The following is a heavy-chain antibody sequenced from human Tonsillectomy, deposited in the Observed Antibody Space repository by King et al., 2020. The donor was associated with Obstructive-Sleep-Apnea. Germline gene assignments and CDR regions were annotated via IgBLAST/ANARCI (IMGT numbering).Heavy chain of an antibody. CDR3: ARDLGRLSAFDI. V-gene: IGHV3-11*01. Sequence: VQLVESGGGLVKPGGSLRLSCAASGFTFSDYYMSWIRQAPGKGLEWVSYISSSGSTKYYADPVKGRFTLSRANAKNSLYLQMNSLRAEDTAVYYCARDLGRLSAFDIWGQGTMVTVSS. D-gene: IGHD2-21*01. CDR1: GFTFSDYY. J-gene: IGHJ3*02. CDR2: ISSSGSTK.